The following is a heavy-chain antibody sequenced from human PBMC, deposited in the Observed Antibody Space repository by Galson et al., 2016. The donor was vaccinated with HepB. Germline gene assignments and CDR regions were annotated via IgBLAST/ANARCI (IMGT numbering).Heavy chain of an antibody. Sequence: ETLSLTCTVSSGSISTYYWSWIRQPPGKGLEWLGYFYCSGITLYNPSLKSRLTLSLDTSKNQLSLRLKSVTAADTAKYFCARGVGDAFDVWGQGTVVTVSS. CDR3: ARGVGDAFDV. J-gene: IGHJ3*01. CDR2: FYCSGIT. D-gene: IGHD2-15*01. CDR1: SGSISTYY. V-gene: IGHV4-59*12.